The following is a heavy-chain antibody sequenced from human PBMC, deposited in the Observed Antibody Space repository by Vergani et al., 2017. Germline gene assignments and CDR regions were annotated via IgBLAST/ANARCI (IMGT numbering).Heavy chain of an antibody. CDR1: ESSFTSNQ. CDR3: TRHVPCGDGACLHFDH. V-gene: IGHV5-51*01. Sequence: EVMLVQSGAEVKKPGESLKISCKYSESSFTSNQIAWVRQMSGKGLQWMGNINPIDSKIAYSPSVEGQFIMSVDKSITTAYLQWRSLKASDTAIYYCTRHVPCGDGACLHFDHWGQGTQVTVSS. CDR2: INPIDSKI. J-gene: IGHJ4*02. D-gene: IGHD2-21*01.